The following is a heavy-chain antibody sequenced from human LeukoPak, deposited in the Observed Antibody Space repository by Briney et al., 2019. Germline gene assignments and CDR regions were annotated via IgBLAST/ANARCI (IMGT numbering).Heavy chain of an antibody. J-gene: IGHJ3*02. D-gene: IGHD1-1*01. CDR2: IYYSGST. CDR1: GGSMSSSTYY. CDR3: ANFFNFDGFDI. Sequence: SETLSLTCTVSGGSMSSSTYYWGWIRQPPGKGLEWIGSIYYSGSTYYNPSLKSRVTISLDTSKNRFSLKLSSVTAADTAVYYCANFFNFDGFDIWGQGTMVTVSS. V-gene: IGHV4-39*01.